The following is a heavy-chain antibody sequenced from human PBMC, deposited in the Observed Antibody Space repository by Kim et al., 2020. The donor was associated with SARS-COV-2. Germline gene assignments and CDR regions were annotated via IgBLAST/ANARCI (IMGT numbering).Heavy chain of an antibody. Sequence: YVDSVKSRFTIARDNAKNSLYLQMNSLRAEDTAVYYCARDPQIAAAGIDYWGQGTLVTVSS. V-gene: IGHV3-7*01. J-gene: IGHJ4*02. CDR3: ARDPQIAAAGIDY. D-gene: IGHD6-13*01.